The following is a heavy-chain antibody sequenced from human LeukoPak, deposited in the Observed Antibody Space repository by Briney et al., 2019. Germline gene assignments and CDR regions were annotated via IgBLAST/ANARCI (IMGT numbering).Heavy chain of an antibody. CDR3: ARVAQHRYYYGSSAYRYYFDY. V-gene: IGHV1-18*01. CDR1: GYTFTSYG. CDR2: ISAYNGHT. D-gene: IGHD3-22*01. J-gene: IGHJ4*02. Sequence: GASVKVSCKASGYTFTSYGISWVRQAPGQGREGMGWISAYNGHTNYAQKSQGRVTMTTETSTSTAYMEVGSLRCDGRAEYYSARVAQHRYYYGSSAYRYYFDYWGQGTLVTVSS.